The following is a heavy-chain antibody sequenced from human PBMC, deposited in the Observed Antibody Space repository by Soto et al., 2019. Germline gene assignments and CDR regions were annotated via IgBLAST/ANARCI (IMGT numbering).Heavy chain of an antibody. J-gene: IGHJ6*03. CDR2: IYSGGST. CDR1: GFTVSSNY. CDR3: ARKAPWLWFGELSSVHDTPTHYYYYMDV. Sequence: GGSLRLSCAASGFTVSSNYMSWVRQALGKGLEWVSVIYSGGSTYYADSVKGRFTISRHNSKNTLYLQMNSLRAEDTAVYYCARKAPWLWFGELSSVHDTPTHYYYYMDVWGKGTTVTVSS. D-gene: IGHD3-10*01. V-gene: IGHV3-53*04.